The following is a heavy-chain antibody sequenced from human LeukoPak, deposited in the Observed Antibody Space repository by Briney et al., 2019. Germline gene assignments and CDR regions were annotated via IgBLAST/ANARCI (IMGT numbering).Heavy chain of an antibody. CDR2: ISWNSGSI. CDR3: AKGRDGSGSYLAFDI. V-gene: IGHV3-9*01. CDR1: GFTFDDYA. J-gene: IGHJ3*02. D-gene: IGHD3-10*01. Sequence: PGRSLRLSCAASGFTFDDYAMHWVRQAQGKGLEWVSGISWNSGSIGYADSVKGRFTIARDNAKNSLYLQRNSLRAEDTALYYCAKGRDGSGSYLAFDIWGQGTMVPVSS.